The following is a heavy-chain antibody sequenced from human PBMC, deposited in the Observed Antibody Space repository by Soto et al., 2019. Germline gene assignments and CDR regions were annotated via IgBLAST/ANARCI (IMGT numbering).Heavy chain of an antibody. J-gene: IGHJ4*02. CDR1: GFTFSSYW. V-gene: IGHV3-74*01. Sequence: GALRLSCAASGFTFSSYWMHWVRQAPGKGLVWVSRINSDGSSTSYADSVKGRFTISRDNAKNTLYLQMNSLRAEDTAVYYCAREGYYGPHFDYWGQGTLVTVSS. D-gene: IGHD3-10*01. CDR2: INSDGSST. CDR3: AREGYYGPHFDY.